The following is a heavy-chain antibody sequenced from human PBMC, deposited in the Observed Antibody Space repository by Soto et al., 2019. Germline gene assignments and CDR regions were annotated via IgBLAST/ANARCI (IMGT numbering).Heavy chain of an antibody. CDR2: IYHSGST. V-gene: IGHV4-4*02. CDR3: AKDQTPGSYDSSGYYPQHGMDV. CDR1: GGSISSSNW. D-gene: IGHD3-22*01. Sequence: SETLSLTCAVSGGSISSSNWWSWVRQPPGKGLEWIGEIYHSGSTNYNPSLKSRVTISVDKSKNTLYLQMNSLRAEDTAVYYRAKDQTPGSYDSSGYYPQHGMDVWGQGTTVTVSS. J-gene: IGHJ6*02.